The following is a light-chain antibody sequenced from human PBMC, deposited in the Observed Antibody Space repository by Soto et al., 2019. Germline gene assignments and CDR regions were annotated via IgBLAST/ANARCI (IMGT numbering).Light chain of an antibody. CDR2: DAS. Sequence: EIVLTQSPGTLSLSPGERATLSCRASQSVSRNYLAWFQKKPGQAPRLLIYDASTRATGIPDKFGGSGSGTDFTITISRLEPEDFAVYFCQQYCTSPITFGQGTRLEIK. V-gene: IGKV3-20*01. CDR1: QSVSRNY. CDR3: QQYCTSPIT. J-gene: IGKJ5*01.